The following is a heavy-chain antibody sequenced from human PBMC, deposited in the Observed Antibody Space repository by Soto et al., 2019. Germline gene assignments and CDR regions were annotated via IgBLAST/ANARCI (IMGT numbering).Heavy chain of an antibody. Sequence: SETLSLTCSVSGGSISDYYWSWIRQPPGRGLEWIGYIYKSGTTNYNPSLKSRVTISVDTSKNLFSLKLSSVTAADTAVYFCARDQNGSPHFDYWGQGTLVTSPQ. V-gene: IGHV4-59*01. CDR3: ARDQNGSPHFDY. CDR2: IYKSGTT. CDR1: GGSISDYY. J-gene: IGHJ4*02. D-gene: IGHD1-26*01.